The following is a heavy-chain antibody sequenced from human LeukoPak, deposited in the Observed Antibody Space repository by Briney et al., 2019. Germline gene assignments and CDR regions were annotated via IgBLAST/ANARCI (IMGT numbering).Heavy chain of an antibody. CDR2: ISGSGGST. D-gene: IGHD3-3*01. J-gene: IGHJ4*02. CDR3: AKLYYDFWSGYSGFYFDY. Sequence: GSLRLSCAASGFTFNNYAMNWVRQAPGKGLEWVSAISGSGGSTYYADSVKGRFTISRDNSKNTLYLQMNSLRAEDTAIYYCAKLYYDFWSGYSGFYFDYWGQGTLVTVSS. V-gene: IGHV3-23*01. CDR1: GFTFNNYA.